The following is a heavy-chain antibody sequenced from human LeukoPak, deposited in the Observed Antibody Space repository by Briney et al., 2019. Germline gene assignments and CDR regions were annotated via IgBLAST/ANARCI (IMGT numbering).Heavy chain of an antibody. D-gene: IGHD3-22*01. Sequence: PGGSLRISCAASGFTFSSYALHWVRQAQGKGLEWVVVTSYDGSNKYYADSVKGRFTISRDNSKNTLYLQMNSLRAEDTAVYYCARDYYDSSGYYYVGWFDPWGQGTLVTVSS. V-gene: IGHV3-30*04. CDR3: ARDYYDSSGYYYVGWFDP. CDR2: TSYDGSNK. CDR1: GFTFSSYA. J-gene: IGHJ5*02.